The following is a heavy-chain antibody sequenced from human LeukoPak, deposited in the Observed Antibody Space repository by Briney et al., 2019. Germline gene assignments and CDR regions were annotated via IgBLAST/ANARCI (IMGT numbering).Heavy chain of an antibody. CDR1: GFTFSSYA. D-gene: IGHD3-10*01. J-gene: IGHJ4*02. CDR3: ARDLEGGYYGSGVYFDY. Sequence: PGGSLRLSCAASGFTFSSYAMHWVRQAPGKGLEWVAVISYDGSNKYYADSVKGRFTVSRDNSKNTLYLQMNSLRAEDTAVYYCARDLEGGYYGSGVYFDYWGQGTLVTVSS. CDR2: ISYDGSNK. V-gene: IGHV3-30-3*01.